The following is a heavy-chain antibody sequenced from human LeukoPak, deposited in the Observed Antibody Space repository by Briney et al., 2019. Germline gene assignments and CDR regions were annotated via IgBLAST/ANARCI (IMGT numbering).Heavy chain of an antibody. CDR3: ASRFGELSSPFDI. CDR1: GFTFSSYA. CDR2: ISGSGGST. V-gene: IGHV3-23*01. D-gene: IGHD3-10*01. Sequence: GGSLRLSCAASGFTFSSYAMSWVRQAPGKGLEWVSAISGSGGSTYYADSVKGRFTISRDNSKNTLYLQMNSLRAEDTAVYYCASRFGELSSPFDIWGQGTMVTVSS. J-gene: IGHJ3*02.